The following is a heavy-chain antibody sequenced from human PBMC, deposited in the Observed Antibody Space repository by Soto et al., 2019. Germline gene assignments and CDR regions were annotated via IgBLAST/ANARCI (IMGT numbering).Heavy chain of an antibody. D-gene: IGHD3-16*01. J-gene: IGHJ6*02. Sequence: QIQLVQTGAEVKTPGSSVKVSCKASRGTFSSYAISWVRQAPGQGLEWMGGIIPIFGTANYAQKFQGRVTITADESTSTAYMELSSLRSEDTAVYYCARGGRSGTFYYYYGMDVWGQGTTVTVSS. V-gene: IGHV1-69*12. CDR2: IIPIFGTA. CDR1: RGTFSSYA. CDR3: ARGGRSGTFYYYYGMDV.